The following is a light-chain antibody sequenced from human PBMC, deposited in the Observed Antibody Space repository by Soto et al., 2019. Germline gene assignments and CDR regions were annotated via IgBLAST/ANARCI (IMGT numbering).Light chain of an antibody. CDR3: QQYDNSPFT. V-gene: IGKV3-20*01. J-gene: IGKJ3*01. CDR2: GTS. CDR1: QSVSGMY. Sequence: EVVLTQSPGTLSLSPGESATLSCRCSQSVSGMYLAWYQQKPGQAPRLIIYGTSNRATGIPDRFSGSWSGTDCTLTIRRLEPEDVAMYFCQQYDNSPFTFCPGTKVDI.